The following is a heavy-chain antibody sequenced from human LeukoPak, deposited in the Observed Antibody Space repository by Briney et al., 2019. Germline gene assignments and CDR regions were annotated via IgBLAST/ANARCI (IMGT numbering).Heavy chain of an antibody. CDR2: IYYSGST. Sequence: SETLSLTCTVSGGSISSYYWSWIRQPPGKRPEWIGYIYYSGSTNYNPSLKSRVTISVDTSKNQFSLKLSSVTAADTAVYYCARGSCGDYWGQGTLVTVSS. J-gene: IGHJ4*02. CDR3: ARGSCGDY. D-gene: IGHD2-15*01. V-gene: IGHV4-59*01. CDR1: GGSISSYY.